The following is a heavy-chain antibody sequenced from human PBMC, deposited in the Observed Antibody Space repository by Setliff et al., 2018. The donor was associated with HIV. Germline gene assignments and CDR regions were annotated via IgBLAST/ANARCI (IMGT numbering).Heavy chain of an antibody. D-gene: IGHD3-10*01. CDR2: FYYSWNT. V-gene: IGHV4-39*01. CDR3: ARGGSGNSYNGAFDY. CDR1: GASIGRRSDC. J-gene: IGHJ4*02. Sequence: PSETLSLTCTVSGASIGRRSDCWGWIRQPPGKGLEWIGSFYYSWNTYYNPSLKSRVTISVDTSKNQFSLKLSSVTAADTAVYYCARGGSGNSYNGAFDYWGQGTLVTVSS.